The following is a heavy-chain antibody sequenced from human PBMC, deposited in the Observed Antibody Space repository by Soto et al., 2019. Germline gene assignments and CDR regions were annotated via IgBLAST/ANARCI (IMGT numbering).Heavy chain of an antibody. J-gene: IGHJ6*02. CDR3: ARGYCSGGSCFKYNYHGMDV. V-gene: IGHV1-69*12. CDR2: IIPVFGTV. CDR1: GGTVSSYA. D-gene: IGHD2-15*01. Sequence: QVQLVQSGAEVKKPGSSVKVSCKASGGTVSSYAISWVRQAPGQGLEWMGGIIPVFGTVNYAQKLQGRVRITEDESKSTAYVELSSLRSEDTAVYYCARGYCSGGSCFKYNYHGMDVWGQGTTVTVSS.